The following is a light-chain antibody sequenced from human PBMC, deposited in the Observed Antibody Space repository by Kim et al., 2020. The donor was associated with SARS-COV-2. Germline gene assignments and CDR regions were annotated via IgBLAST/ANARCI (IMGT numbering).Light chain of an antibody. CDR3: QQYYSTLWT. CDR2: WAS. J-gene: IGKJ1*01. V-gene: IGKV4-1*01. CDR1: QSVLHSPNNKNY. Sequence: DIVMTQSPDSLAVSLGERATLNCKSSQSVLHSPNNKNYLSWYQQKPGQPPKLLISWASTRESGVPDRFSGSGSGTDFTLTISSLQAEDVAVYYCQQYYSTLWTFGQGTKVEIK.